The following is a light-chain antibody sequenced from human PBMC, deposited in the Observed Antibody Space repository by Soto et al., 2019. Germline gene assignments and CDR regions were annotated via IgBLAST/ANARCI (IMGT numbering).Light chain of an antibody. J-gene: IGKJ1*01. CDR2: KAS. Sequence: DVQMTQSPSSVSASVGDRVTITCRASQTISSWLAWYQQKPGKAPKLLIYKASTLKSGVPSRFSGSGSGTEFTLTISSLQPDDFATYYCQHYTIYSEAFGQGTKVDIK. V-gene: IGKV1-5*03. CDR3: QHYTIYSEA. CDR1: QTISSW.